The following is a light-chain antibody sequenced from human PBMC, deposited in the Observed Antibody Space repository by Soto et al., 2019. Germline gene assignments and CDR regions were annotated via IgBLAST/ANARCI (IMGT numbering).Light chain of an antibody. CDR3: CSYTRSGTLI. CDR1: SGDIGDYNY. J-gene: IGLJ1*01. V-gene: IGLV2-14*01. Sequence: QAVVTQPASVSGSPGQSITISCVGTSGDIGDYNYVSWYQQHPGKVPKDIIYDVSNRPSGVSYRFSGTKSGNTASLTVSGLQAEDEADYYCCSYTRSGTLIFGTGTKLTVL. CDR2: DVS.